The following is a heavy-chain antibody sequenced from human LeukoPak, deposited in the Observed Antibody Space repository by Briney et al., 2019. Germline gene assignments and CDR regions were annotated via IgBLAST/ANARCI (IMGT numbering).Heavy chain of an antibody. Sequence: ASVKVSCKASGGTFSSYAISWVRQAPGQGLEWMGGIIPIFGTANYAQKFQGRVTITTDESTSTAYMELSSLRSEDTAVYYCARSGLGQGSWFDPWGQGTLVTVSS. J-gene: IGHJ5*02. D-gene: IGHD3-10*01. CDR1: GGTFSSYA. CDR2: IIPIFGTA. V-gene: IGHV1-69*05. CDR3: ARSGLGQGSWFDP.